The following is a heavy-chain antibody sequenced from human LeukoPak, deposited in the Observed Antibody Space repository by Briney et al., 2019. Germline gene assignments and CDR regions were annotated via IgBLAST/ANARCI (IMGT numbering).Heavy chain of an antibody. CDR3: AKPRPSYSSSWYDH. D-gene: IGHD6-13*01. V-gene: IGHV3-23*01. CDR2: ISGSGGST. Sequence: PGGSLGLSCAASGFTFTSYAMSWVRQAPGKGLDWVSAISGSGGSTYYADSVKGRFTISRDNSKNTLYLQMNSLRAEDTAVYYCAKPRPSYSSSWYDHWGQGTLVTVSS. J-gene: IGHJ5*02. CDR1: GFTFTSYA.